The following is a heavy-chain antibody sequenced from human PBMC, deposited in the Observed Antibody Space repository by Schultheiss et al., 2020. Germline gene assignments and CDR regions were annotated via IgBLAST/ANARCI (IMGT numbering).Heavy chain of an antibody. Sequence: SVKVSCKASGGTFSSYAISWVRQAPGQGLEWMGGIIPIFGIANYAQKFQGSVTMTRDTSTSTVYMELSSLRSEETAVYYCAREEDSSGWYENFDYWGQRALVT. V-gene: IGHV1-69*10. CDR3: AREEDSSGWYENFDY. J-gene: IGHJ4*02. D-gene: IGHD6-19*01. CDR2: IIPIFGIA. CDR1: GGTFSSYA.